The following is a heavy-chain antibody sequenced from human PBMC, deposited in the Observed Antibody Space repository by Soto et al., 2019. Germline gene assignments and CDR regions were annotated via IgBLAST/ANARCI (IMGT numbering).Heavy chain of an antibody. CDR2: INADNGNT. V-gene: IGHV1-3*01. J-gene: IGHJ6*02. CDR3: ARDWGNYYYGMDV. Sequence: QVQLVQSGAEVKKPGASVKVSCKASGYTFTSYAMHWVRQAPGQRLEWMGWINADNGNTQYSQQFQGRVTITRDTSASTAHMEVSSLRSEDTAVYYCARDWGNYYYGMDVWGQGTTVTVSS. CDR1: GYTFTSYA. D-gene: IGHD7-27*01.